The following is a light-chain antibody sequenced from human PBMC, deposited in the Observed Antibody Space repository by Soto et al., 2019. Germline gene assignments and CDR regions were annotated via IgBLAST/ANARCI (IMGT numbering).Light chain of an antibody. J-gene: IGKJ1*01. CDR2: GAS. Sequence: LTQAPGTLSLSPGEIDTLSCRVSQSGSTSYLAWYQQKPGQVPRLLIYGASNSATGIPDRFSGSGSGTDFTLTLSRLEPVYWAVYYCEQSGSYAPWTFGEGTKV. CDR1: QSGSTSY. CDR3: EQSGSYAPWT. V-gene: IGKV3-20*01.